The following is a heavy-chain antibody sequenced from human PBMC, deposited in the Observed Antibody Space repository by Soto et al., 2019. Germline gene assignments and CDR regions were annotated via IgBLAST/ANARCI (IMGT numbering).Heavy chain of an antibody. CDR3: ATGYSSGWYPLAGHMDV. V-gene: IGHV1-18*04. CDR2: ISAYNGNT. D-gene: IGHD6-19*01. CDR1: GYTFTSYG. J-gene: IGHJ6*02. Sequence: ASVKVSCKASGYTFTSYGISWVRQAPGQGLEWMGWISAYNGNTNYAQKLQGRVAMTTDTSTSTAYMELRSLRSDDTAVYYCATGYSSGWYPLAGHMDVWGQGTTVTVSS.